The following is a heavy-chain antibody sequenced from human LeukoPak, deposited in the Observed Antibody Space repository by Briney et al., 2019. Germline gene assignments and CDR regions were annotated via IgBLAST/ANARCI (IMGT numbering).Heavy chain of an antibody. J-gene: IGHJ5*02. CDR2: IYYSGST. CDR1: GGSFSSYY. D-gene: IGHD5-12*01. V-gene: IGHV4-59*01. Sequence: SETLSLTCTVSGGSFSSYYWSWIRQPPGKGLEWIGYIYYSGSTNYNPSLKSRVTIPLDTSKNQFSLKLSSVTAADTAVYYCVRAVGPVGGYDSPWGQGTLVTVSS. CDR3: VRAVGPVGGYDSP.